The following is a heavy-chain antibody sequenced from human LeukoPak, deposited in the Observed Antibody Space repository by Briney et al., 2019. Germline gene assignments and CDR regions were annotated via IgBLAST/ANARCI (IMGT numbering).Heavy chain of an antibody. D-gene: IGHD3/OR15-3a*01. J-gene: IGHJ3*02. V-gene: IGHV1-8*03. CDR2: LHPNSGTA. CDR3: ARVTSRFWTGYYDPFDI. CDR1: GYTFTNYD. Sequence: ASVKVSCKASGYTFTNYDINWVRQATGQGLEWMGWLHPNSGTAGYAQNFQGRVTITGDTSVSTAYMELSSLRSEDTAVYYCARVTSRFWTGYYDPFDIWGQGTMVTVSS.